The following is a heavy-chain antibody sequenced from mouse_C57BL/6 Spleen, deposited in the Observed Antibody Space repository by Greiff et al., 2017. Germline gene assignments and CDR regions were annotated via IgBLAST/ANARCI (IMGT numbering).Heavy chain of an antibody. CDR2: IYPRSGNT. Sequence: QVQLQQSGAELARPGASVKLSCKASGYTFTSYGISWVKQRTGQGLEWIGEIYPRSGNTYYNEKFKGKATLTADKSSSTAYMELRSLTSVDSAVYFSSIIPSYDGCYSYAMDYWGQGTSVTVSS. D-gene: IGHD2-3*01. CDR1: GYTFTSYG. V-gene: IGHV1-81*01. J-gene: IGHJ4*01. CDR3: SIIPSYDGCYSYAMDY.